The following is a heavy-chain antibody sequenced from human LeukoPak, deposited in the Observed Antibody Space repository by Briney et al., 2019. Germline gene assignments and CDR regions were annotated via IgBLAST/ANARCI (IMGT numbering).Heavy chain of an antibody. CDR2: ISGYNDNP. CDR1: GYTFSTYG. CDR3: ARVVHGSNYLDF. Sequence: ASVKVSCKASGYTFSTYGITWVRQAPGQGLECVGWISGYNDNPYYAQKFQGRVTMATDTSTSTAYMDLRSLRSDDTAVYYCARVVHGSNYLDFWGQGTLVTVSS. V-gene: IGHV1-18*01. D-gene: IGHD6-6*01. J-gene: IGHJ4*02.